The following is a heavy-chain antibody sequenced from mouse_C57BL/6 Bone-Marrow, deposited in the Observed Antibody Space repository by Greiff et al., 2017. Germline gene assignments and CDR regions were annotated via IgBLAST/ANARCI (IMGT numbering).Heavy chain of an antibody. CDR2: IYPGDGDT. CDR1: GYAFSSYW. Sequence: QVQLQQSGAELVKPGASVKISCKASGYAFSSYWMNWVKQRPGKGLEWIGQIYPGDGDTNYNGKFEGKATLTADKSSSTAYMQLSSLTSEDSAVYFCARWGYGSSYWYFDVWGTGTTVTVSS. CDR3: ARWGYGSSYWYFDV. V-gene: IGHV1-80*01. J-gene: IGHJ1*03. D-gene: IGHD1-1*01.